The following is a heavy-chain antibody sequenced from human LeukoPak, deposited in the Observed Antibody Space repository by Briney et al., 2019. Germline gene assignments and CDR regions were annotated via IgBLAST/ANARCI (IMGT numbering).Heavy chain of an antibody. Sequence: ASVKVSCKASGYTFTSYYMHWVRQAPGQGLEWMGIINPSGGSTSYAQKFQGRVTMTRDTSTSTVYMELSSLRSEDTAVYYCARRQQWLVHEWWFDPWGQGTLVTVSS. D-gene: IGHD6-19*01. CDR3: ARRQQWLVHEWWFDP. V-gene: IGHV1-46*01. CDR2: INPSGGST. CDR1: GYTFTSYY. J-gene: IGHJ5*02.